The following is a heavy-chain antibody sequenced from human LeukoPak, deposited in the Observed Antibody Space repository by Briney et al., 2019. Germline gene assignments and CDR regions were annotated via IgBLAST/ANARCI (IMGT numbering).Heavy chain of an antibody. CDR2: MKGDGTKK. CDR1: GFTFTDYW. J-gene: IGHJ3*02. D-gene: IGHD6-13*01. Sequence: PGGSLRLSCAVSGFTFTDYWMTWVRQAPGKGLEWVANMKGDGTKKNYVDSVKGRFAISGDSATNAVYLQLTSPRADDTAVYYCARDTSPYIGTVWSDAFDIWGQGTMVTVSS. V-gene: IGHV3-7*01. CDR3: ARDTSPYIGTVWSDAFDI.